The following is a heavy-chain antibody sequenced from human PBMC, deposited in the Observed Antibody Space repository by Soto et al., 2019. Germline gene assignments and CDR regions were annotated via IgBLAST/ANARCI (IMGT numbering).Heavy chain of an antibody. CDR2: ISSSSSTI. CDR1: GLAFSSYI. CDR3: ARDSGPPTIAAGSAFDI. Sequence: PGGSLTLCCAPSGLAFSSYIRNWLRQAAGKVLEWVSYISSSSSTIYYADSVKGRFTISRDNAKNSLYLQMNSLRDEDTAVYYCARDSGPPTIAAGSAFDIWGQGTMVTVSS. J-gene: IGHJ3*02. D-gene: IGHD6-25*01. V-gene: IGHV3-48*02.